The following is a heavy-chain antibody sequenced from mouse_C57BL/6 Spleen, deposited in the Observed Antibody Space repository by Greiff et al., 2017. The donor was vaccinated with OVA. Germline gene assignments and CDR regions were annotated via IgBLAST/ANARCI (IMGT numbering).Heavy chain of an antibody. V-gene: IGHV1-82*01. CDR1: GYAFSSSW. CDR2: IYPGDGDT. D-gene: IGHD1-1*01. J-gene: IGHJ1*03. CDR3: ARDGSSYGFDV. Sequence: QVQLKESGPELVKPGASVKISCKASGYAFSSSWMNWVKQRPGKGLEWIGRIYPGDGDTNYNGKFKGKATLTADKSSSTAYMQLSSLTSEDSAVYFCARDGSSYGFDVWGTGTTVTVSS.